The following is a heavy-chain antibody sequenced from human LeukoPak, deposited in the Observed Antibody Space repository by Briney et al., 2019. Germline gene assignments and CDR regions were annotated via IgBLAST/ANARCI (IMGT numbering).Heavy chain of an antibody. Sequence: GRSLRFSCAASGFTFSSYGMHWVRQAPGKGLEWVAVIWYDGSNKYYADSVKGRFTISRDNSKNTLYLQMNSLRAEDTAVYYCARDYLDWYFDLWGRGTLVTVSS. V-gene: IGHV3-33*01. CDR3: ARDYLDWYFDL. J-gene: IGHJ2*01. CDR1: GFTFSSYG. CDR2: IWYDGSNK.